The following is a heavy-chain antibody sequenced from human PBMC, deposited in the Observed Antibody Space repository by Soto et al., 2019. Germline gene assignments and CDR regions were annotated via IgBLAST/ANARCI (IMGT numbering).Heavy chain of an antibody. D-gene: IGHD3-16*01. CDR2: SNLYSRTI. J-gene: IGHJ6*02. V-gene: IGHV3-48*02. CDR1: GFTLSTYN. Sequence: EVQLVESGGGLIQPGGSLRLSCAASGFTLSTYNMDWVRQAPGKGLEWVAYSNLYSRTIYYAASVKGRFSITREHAKNSVFLQMNSLRDEVTALYYWVRDGGRGYEMDVWGQGTMVTVSS. CDR3: VRDGGRGYEMDV.